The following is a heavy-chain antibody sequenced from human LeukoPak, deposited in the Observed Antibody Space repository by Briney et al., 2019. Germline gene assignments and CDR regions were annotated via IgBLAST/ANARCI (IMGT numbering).Heavy chain of an antibody. CDR1: GYTFTGYY. Sequence: ASVTVSCKASGYTFTGYYMDWVRQAPGQGLEWMGWINPNSGGTIYAQKFQGRVTMTRDTSISTAYMELSSLRSDDTAVYYCARASLSWTSRPGFDSWGQGTLVTVSS. CDR3: ARASLSWTSRPGFDS. J-gene: IGHJ4*02. D-gene: IGHD6-6*01. V-gene: IGHV1-2*02. CDR2: INPNSGGT.